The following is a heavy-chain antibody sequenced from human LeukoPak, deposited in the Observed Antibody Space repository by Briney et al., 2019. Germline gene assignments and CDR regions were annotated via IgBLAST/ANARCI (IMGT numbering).Heavy chain of an antibody. D-gene: IGHD3-16*01. J-gene: IGHJ6*02. V-gene: IGHV3-7*01. CDR3: ARDGGIIRFGGQDV. Sequence: GGSLRLSCAASGFTFSDYWLSWVRQAPGKGLEWVADMNRDGSEKNYVDSMKGRITISRDNAKNSLYLQMNSLRVEDTAVYYCARDGGIIRFGGQDVWGQGTTVTVS. CDR1: GFTFSDYW. CDR2: MNRDGSEK.